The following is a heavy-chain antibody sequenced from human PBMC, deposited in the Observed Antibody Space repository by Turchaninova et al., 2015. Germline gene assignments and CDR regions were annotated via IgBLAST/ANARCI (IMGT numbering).Heavy chain of an antibody. CDR1: GYTFTSYA. V-gene: IGHV7-4-1*02. CDR3: APYIYSNSAEYFQH. Sequence: QVQLVQSGSELKKPGASVKVSCKASGYTFTSYAMNWVRQAPGQGLEWMGWINTNTGNPTYAQCFTGRFVFSLDTSVSTAYLQISSLKAEDTAVYYSAPYIYSNSAEYFQHWGQGTLVTVSS. J-gene: IGHJ1*01. CDR2: INTNTGNP. D-gene: IGHD4-11*01.